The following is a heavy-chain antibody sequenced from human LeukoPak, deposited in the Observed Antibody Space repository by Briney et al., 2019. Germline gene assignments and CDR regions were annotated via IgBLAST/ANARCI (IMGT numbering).Heavy chain of an antibody. CDR1: GFTFDDYA. Sequence: GRSLRLSCATSGFTFDDYAMHWVRQAPGKGLEWVSGISWNSGNIGYADSVKGRFTISRDNAKKSLYLQMNSLRAEDMALYYCAKGTYYDFWSGYSFDTWGQGTLVTASS. V-gene: IGHV3-9*03. J-gene: IGHJ5*02. CDR3: AKGTYYDFWSGYSFDT. CDR2: ISWNSGNI. D-gene: IGHD3-3*01.